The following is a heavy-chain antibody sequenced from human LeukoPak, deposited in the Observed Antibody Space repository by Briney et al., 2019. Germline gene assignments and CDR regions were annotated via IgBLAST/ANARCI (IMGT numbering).Heavy chain of an antibody. CDR2: INTNTGNP. D-gene: IGHD3-22*01. CDR1: GYTFTSYD. CDR3: ARDRDSSGYYGDNWFDP. J-gene: IGHJ5*02. Sequence: ASVKVSCKASGYTFTSYDINWVRQATGQGLEWMGWINTNTGNPTYAQGFTGRFVFSLDTSVSTAYLQISSLKAEDTAVYYCARDRDSSGYYGDNWFDPWGQGTLVTVSS. V-gene: IGHV7-4-1*02.